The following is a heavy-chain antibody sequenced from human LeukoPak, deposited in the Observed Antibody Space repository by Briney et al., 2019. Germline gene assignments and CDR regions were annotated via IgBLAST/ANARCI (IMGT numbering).Heavy chain of an antibody. Sequence: GGSLRPSGAAFGFTFSDYSMTWVRQAPGKGREWISYAGISSDNTKYADSVKGRFTISGDSARNSLYLQMSSLRVEDTAVYYCARDHNYAFDNWGQGTLVTVSS. CDR2: AGISSDNT. D-gene: IGHD1-1*01. CDR1: GFTFSDYS. CDR3: ARDHNYAFDN. J-gene: IGHJ4*02. V-gene: IGHV3-48*04.